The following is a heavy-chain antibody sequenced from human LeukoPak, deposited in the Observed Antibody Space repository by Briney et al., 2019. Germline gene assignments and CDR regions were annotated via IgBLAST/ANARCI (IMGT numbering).Heavy chain of an antibody. D-gene: IGHD2-8*01. J-gene: IGHJ6*02. CDR1: GYNFISYY. CDR2: INPSGGST. Sequence: EASVKVSCMASGYNFISYYMHWVRQAPGQGLEWMGIINPSGGSTSYAQKFQDRVTMTRDTSTSTVYMELSSLKSEDTAVYYCAREDVVLVDAVRYYYYGMDVWGQGTTVTVSS. CDR3: AREDVVLVDAVRYYYYGMDV. V-gene: IGHV1-46*01.